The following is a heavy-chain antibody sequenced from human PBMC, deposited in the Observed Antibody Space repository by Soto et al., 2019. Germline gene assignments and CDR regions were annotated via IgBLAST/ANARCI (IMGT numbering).Heavy chain of an antibody. D-gene: IGHD2-8*01. CDR3: ASRSCTDGICSFDF. Sequence: PGGSLRLSCAASGFTFSSYSMSWVRQAPGKGLEWVSSNSTTSSYIYYADSVKGRLPISRDNAKNSLSLQMDSLRAEDAAVYYCASRSCTDGICSFDFWGQGTQVTV. V-gene: IGHV3-21*01. J-gene: IGHJ4*02. CDR2: NSTTSSYI. CDR1: GFTFSSYS.